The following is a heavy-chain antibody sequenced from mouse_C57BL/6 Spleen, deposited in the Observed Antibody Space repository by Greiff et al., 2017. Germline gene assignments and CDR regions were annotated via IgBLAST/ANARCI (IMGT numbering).Heavy chain of an antibody. CDR2: VSNLAYSI. J-gene: IGHJ3*01. CDR3: ARHGLSSFAY. V-gene: IGHV5-15*01. CDR1: GFTFSDYG. Sequence: EVKVVESGGGLVQPGGSLKLSCAASGFTFSDYGMAWVRQAPRKGPEWVAFVSNLAYSIYYADPVTGRFTISRENANNPLYLEMSSLSFDDTAMYYCARHGLSSFAYWGQGTLVTVSA.